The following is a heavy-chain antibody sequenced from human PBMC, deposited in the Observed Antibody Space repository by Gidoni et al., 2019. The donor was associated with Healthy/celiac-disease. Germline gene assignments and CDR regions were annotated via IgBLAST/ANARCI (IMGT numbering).Heavy chain of an antibody. CDR2: ISSSSSTI. V-gene: IGHV3-48*02. CDR1: GFTFSSYS. CDR3: ARDGVGYAMDV. J-gene: IGHJ6*02. D-gene: IGHD1-26*01. Sequence: EVQLVASGGGLVQLGGSLGVSCAAPGFTFSSYSMNWVLQAPGTGLEWVSYISSSSSTIYYADSVKGRFTISRDNAKNSLYRQMNSLRDENTAVYYCARDGVGYAMDVWGQGTTVTVSS.